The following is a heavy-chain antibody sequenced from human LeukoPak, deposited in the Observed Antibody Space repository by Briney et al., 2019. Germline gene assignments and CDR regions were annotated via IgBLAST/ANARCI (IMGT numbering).Heavy chain of an antibody. Sequence: SETLSLTCTVSGGSISSYYWSLIRQPPGKGLEWIGYIYYIGSTNYNPPPKSRVAISVHTSKNQFSLQLSSVTDAETAVYYCARGKYYDFWSGYYRYYFDYWGQGTLVTVFS. CDR1: GGSISSYY. D-gene: IGHD3-3*01. J-gene: IGHJ4*02. V-gene: IGHV4-59*01. CDR2: IYYIGST. CDR3: ARGKYYDFWSGYYRYYFDY.